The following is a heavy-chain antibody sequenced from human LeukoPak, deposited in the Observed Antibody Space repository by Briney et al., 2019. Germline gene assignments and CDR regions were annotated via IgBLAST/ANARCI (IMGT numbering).Heavy chain of an antibody. D-gene: IGHD3-10*01. CDR1: GESFTTFY. Sequence: KTSETLSLTCAVYGESFTTFYWGWIRQTPGKGLEWIGEINHTGSTNYNPSLKSRVTISIDTSRNQFSLKLNSVTAADTAVYYCAKSNGYGLVDIWGQGTMVTVSS. V-gene: IGHV4-34*01. CDR3: AKSNGYGLVDI. CDR2: INHTGST. J-gene: IGHJ3*02.